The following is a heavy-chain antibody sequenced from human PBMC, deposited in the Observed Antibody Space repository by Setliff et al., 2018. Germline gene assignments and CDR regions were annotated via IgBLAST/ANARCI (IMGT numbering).Heavy chain of an antibody. V-gene: IGHV4-31*01. D-gene: IGHD4-4*01. Sequence: SETLSLTCTVSGGSISSGGYYWSWIRQHPGKGLEWIGYIYYSGSTYYNPSLKSLVTISVDTSQNQFSLRLSSVTAADTAVYYCARGTTNLNYYYYMDVWGKGTTVTV. CDR1: GGSISSGGYY. CDR3: ARGTTNLNYYYYMDV. CDR2: IYYSGST. J-gene: IGHJ6*03.